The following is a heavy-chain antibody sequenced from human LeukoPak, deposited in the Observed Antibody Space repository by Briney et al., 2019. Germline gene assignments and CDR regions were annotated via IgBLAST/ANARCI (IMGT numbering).Heavy chain of an antibody. Sequence: SETLSLTCTVSGGSLSSYYWSWIRQPPGKGLEWIGYIYYSGSTNYNPSLKSRVTISVDTSKNQFSLKLSSVTAADTAVYYCARSSLMVGATLFDYWGQGTLVTVSS. CDR1: GGSLSSYY. D-gene: IGHD1-26*01. J-gene: IGHJ4*02. CDR3: ARSSLMVGATLFDY. CDR2: IYYSGST. V-gene: IGHV4-59*08.